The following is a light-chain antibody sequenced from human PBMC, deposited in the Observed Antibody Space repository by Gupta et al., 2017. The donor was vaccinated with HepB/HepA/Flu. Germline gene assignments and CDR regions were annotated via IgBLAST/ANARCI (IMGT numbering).Light chain of an antibody. Sequence: LVLTQSPVTLSLSPGDRATLSCRASQSDGHYLAWYQQKLGQAPRLLIYDASSRAAGVPARFSGSGSGTDFTLTISSLEPEDFAVYYCQQCSNWPPTYTFGQGTKLEIK. CDR2: DAS. CDR1: QSDGHY. CDR3: QQCSNWPPTYT. J-gene: IGKJ2*01. V-gene: IGKV3-11*01.